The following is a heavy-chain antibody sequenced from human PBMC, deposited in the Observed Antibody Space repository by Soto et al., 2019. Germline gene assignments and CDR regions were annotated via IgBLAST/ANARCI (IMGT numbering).Heavy chain of an antibody. D-gene: IGHD6-13*01. CDR3: AKEQKDSSTWSELNY. CDR2: ISGSGRST. V-gene: IGHV3-23*01. CDR1: GFPFRSYA. Sequence: GGSLRLSCSASGFPFRSYAMSWVRQAPGKGLEWVSAISGSGRSTYYADSVKGRFTISRDNSKNTLYLQMNSLRAEDTAVYYCAKEQKDSSTWSELNYWGQGTLVTVSS. J-gene: IGHJ4*02.